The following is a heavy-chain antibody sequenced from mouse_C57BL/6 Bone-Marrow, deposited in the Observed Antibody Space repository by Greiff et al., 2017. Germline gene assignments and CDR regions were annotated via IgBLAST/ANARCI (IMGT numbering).Heavy chain of an antibody. CDR1: GFSLTSYG. V-gene: IGHV2-2*01. J-gene: IGHJ4*01. D-gene: IGHD2-2*01. CDR3: ARNYGVTTDGYYAMDY. Sequence: QVQLKESGPGLVQPSQSLSITCTVSGFSLTSYGVHWVRQSPGKGLEWLGVIWSGGSTDYNAAFISRLSISKDNSKSQVFFKMNSLQADDTAIYYCARNYGVTTDGYYAMDYWGQGTSVTVSS. CDR2: IWSGGST.